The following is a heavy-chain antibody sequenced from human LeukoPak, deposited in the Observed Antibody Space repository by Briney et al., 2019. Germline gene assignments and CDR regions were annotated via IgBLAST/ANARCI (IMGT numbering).Heavy chain of an antibody. CDR1: GGSISSSSYY. Sequence: NTSETLSLTCTVSGGSISSSSYYWGWIRQPPGKGLEWIGSIYYSGSTYYNPSLKSRVTISVDTSKNQFSLKLSSVTAADTAVYYCARRDDSSGYHKIFDYWGPGTLVTVSS. CDR2: IYYSGST. CDR3: ARRDDSSGYHKIFDY. V-gene: IGHV4-39*01. D-gene: IGHD3-22*01. J-gene: IGHJ4*02.